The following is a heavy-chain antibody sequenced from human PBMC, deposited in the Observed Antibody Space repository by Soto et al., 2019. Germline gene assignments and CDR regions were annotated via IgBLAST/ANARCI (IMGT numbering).Heavy chain of an antibody. CDR1: GFTFSSYA. D-gene: IGHD2-2*02. CDR3: AKDIIGYCSSTSCYIPTGCFDY. J-gene: IGHJ4*02. Sequence: GGSLRLSCAASGFTFSSYAMSWVRQAPGKGLEWVSAISGSGGSTYYADSVKGRFTISRDNSKNTLYLQMNSLRAEDTAVYYCAKDIIGYCSSTSCYIPTGCFDYWGQGTLVTVSS. CDR2: ISGSGGST. V-gene: IGHV3-23*01.